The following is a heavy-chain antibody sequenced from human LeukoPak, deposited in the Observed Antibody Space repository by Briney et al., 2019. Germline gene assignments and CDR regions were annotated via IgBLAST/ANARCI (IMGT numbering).Heavy chain of an antibody. J-gene: IGHJ4*02. Sequence: GGSLRLSCAASGFTFSSYGMHWVRQAPGKGLEWVAVIWYDGSNKYYADSVKGRFTISRDNSKNTLYLQMNSLRAEDTAVYYCARDLWGYARSSGTLDYWGQGTLVTVSS. CDR3: ARDLWGYARSSGTLDY. CDR2: IWYDGSNK. CDR1: GFTFSSYG. V-gene: IGHV3-33*01. D-gene: IGHD3-16*01.